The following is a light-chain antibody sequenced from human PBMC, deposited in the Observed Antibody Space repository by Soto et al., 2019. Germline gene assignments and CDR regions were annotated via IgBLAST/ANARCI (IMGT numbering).Light chain of an antibody. J-gene: IGLJ1*01. CDR2: EVS. CDR1: NSDVGSYNL. V-gene: IGLV2-23*02. Sequence: QSVLTQPASVSGSPGQSITISCTGTNSDVGSYNLVSWYQQHPGKAPKLMIYEVSKRPSGVSNRFSGSKSGNTASLTISVLQAEDEADYYCCSYAGSSTPLIFGTGTKVTVL. CDR3: CSYAGSSTPLI.